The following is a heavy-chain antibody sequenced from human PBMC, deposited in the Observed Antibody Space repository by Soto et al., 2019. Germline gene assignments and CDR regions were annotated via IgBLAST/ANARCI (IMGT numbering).Heavy chain of an antibody. Sequence: GGSLRLSCEASAFTFSNYAMSWVRQVPGKGLEWVSGLSGSGSTTFYADSVKGRFTISRDNSKNTRDLQMNSLRADDTAVYYCAKQGATYGSGSHLFDYWGQGTLVTVSS. J-gene: IGHJ4*02. D-gene: IGHD3-10*01. CDR1: AFTFSNYA. CDR2: LSGSGSTT. V-gene: IGHV3-23*01. CDR3: AKQGATYGSGSHLFDY.